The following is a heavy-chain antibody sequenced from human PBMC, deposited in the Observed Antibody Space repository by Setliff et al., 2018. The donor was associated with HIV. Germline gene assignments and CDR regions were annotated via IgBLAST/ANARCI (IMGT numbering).Heavy chain of an antibody. V-gene: IGHV1-69*05. CDR1: GATFNNYG. J-gene: IGHJ3*01. D-gene: IGHD3-3*01. CDR2: IIPIVKSA. Sequence: SVKVSCKVSGATFNNYGLNWVRQAPGQGLEWMGGIIPIVKSADYAQKFQGRVTITTDESTSTAYMDLSSLKAEDTAIYYCARTSGDAYKYDGAFDVWGQGTLVTVSS. CDR3: ARTSGDAYKYDGAFDV.